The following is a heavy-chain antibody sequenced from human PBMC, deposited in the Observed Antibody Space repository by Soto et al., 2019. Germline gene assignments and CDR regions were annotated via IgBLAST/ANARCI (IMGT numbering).Heavy chain of an antibody. J-gene: IGHJ4*02. CDR1: GFTVSTKY. D-gene: IGHD3-16*01. V-gene: IGHV3-66*01. CDR3: ARDPWAADY. CDR2: IYSGGST. Sequence: EVQLVESGGGLVQPGGSLRLSCAASGFTVSTKYMSWVRQAPGKGLEWVSVIYSGGSTFYADSVRGRFTISRDNSKNTVNLQMNSLRAEDRAVYYCARDPWAADYGGQGTLVTVSS.